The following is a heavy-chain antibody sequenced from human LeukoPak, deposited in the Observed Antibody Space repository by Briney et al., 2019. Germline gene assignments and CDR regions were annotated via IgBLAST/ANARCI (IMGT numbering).Heavy chain of an antibody. CDR1: GYTFTGYY. V-gene: IGHV1-2*02. CDR3: ARDNDSSGWILDY. D-gene: IGHD3-22*01. Sequence: ASVKVSCKASGYTFTGYYMHWVRQAPGQGLEWMGWINPNSGGTNYAQKFQGRVTMTRDTSISTAYMELSRLRSDDTAVYCCARDNDSSGWILDYWGQGTLVTVSS. J-gene: IGHJ4*02. CDR2: INPNSGGT.